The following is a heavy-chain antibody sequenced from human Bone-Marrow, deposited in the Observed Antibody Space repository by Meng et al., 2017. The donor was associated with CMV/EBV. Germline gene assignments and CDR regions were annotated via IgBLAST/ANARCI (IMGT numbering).Heavy chain of an antibody. J-gene: IGHJ6*02. CDR2: IYAAGRT. Sequence: GGSLRLSCAASGFSVSSSYMSWVRQAPGKGLEWVSVIYAAGRTYYADSVKGRFTISRDNAKNSLYLQMNSLRAEDTAVYYCARGSPDYEYYYYGMDVWGQGTTVTVSS. CDR1: GFSVSSSY. D-gene: IGHD4-17*01. CDR3: ARGSPDYEYYYYGMDV. V-gene: IGHV3-53*01.